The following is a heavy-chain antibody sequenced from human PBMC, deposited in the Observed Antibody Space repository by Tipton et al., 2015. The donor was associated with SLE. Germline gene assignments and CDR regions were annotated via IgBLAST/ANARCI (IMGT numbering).Heavy chain of an antibody. CDR3: ARGLRWGNAWCFDV. CDR2: IYYSGST. Sequence: TLSLTCTISGGSFSSYFWTWVRQPPGKGLEWIGDIYYSGSTNFNPSLKSRVSMSVDTSKKQFSLQLRSVTAADTAVYYCARGLRWGNAWCFDVWGRGTQATVSS. D-gene: IGHD7-27*01. CDR1: GGSFSSYF. V-gene: IGHV4-59*01. J-gene: IGHJ2*01.